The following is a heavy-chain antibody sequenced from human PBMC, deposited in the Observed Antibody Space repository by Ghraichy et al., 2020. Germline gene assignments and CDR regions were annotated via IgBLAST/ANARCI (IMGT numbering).Heavy chain of an antibody. CDR1: GGSISSSSYY. V-gene: IGHV4-39*01. CDR2: IYYSGST. CDR3: ASLRHYPSVVRGVINSWDYYYGMDV. D-gene: IGHD3-10*01. Sequence: SETLSLTCTVSGGSISSSSYYWGWIRQPPGKGLEWIGSIYYSGSTYYNPSLKSRVTISVDTSKNQFSLKLSSVTAADTAVYYCASLRHYPSVVRGVINSWDYYYGMDVWGQGTTVTVSS. J-gene: IGHJ6*02.